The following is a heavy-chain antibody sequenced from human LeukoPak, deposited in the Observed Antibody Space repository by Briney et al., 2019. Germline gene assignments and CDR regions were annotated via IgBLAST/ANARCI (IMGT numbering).Heavy chain of an antibody. CDR1: GGSISSYY. CDR2: IYYSGST. CDR3: ARGSASNFDY. V-gene: IGHV4-59*01. D-gene: IGHD6-13*01. J-gene: IGHJ4*02. Sequence: SETLSLTCTVSGGSISSYYWSWIRQPPGKGLEWIGYIYYSGSTNYNPSPKSRVTISVDTSKNQFSLKLSSVTAADTAVYYCARGSASNFDYWGQGTPVTVSS.